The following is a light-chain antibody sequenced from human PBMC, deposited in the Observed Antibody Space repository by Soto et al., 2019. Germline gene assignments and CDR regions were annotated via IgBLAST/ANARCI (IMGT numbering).Light chain of an antibody. CDR2: AAF. Sequence: DIQMTQSPSSVSASVGDRVTITCRASQDISSWLAWYQQKPGKAPKIMIYAAFSLQGGVPSRFSGSGSGTEFTLTISSLQPEDFATYYCQQASSFPPTFGQGTRLEIK. V-gene: IGKV1-12*01. CDR1: QDISSW. CDR3: QQASSFPPT. J-gene: IGKJ5*01.